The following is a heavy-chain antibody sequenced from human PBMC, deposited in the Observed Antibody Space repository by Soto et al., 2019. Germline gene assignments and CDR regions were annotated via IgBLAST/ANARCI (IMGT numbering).Heavy chain of an antibody. J-gene: IGHJ4*02. Sequence: EVQLVESGGGLVKPGGSLRLSCAASGFTFSSYSMNWLRQAPGKGLEWVSSISSSSSYIYYADSVKGRFTISRDNAKNSLYLQMNSLRAEDTAVYYCASHPRDNSGYWYYFDYWGQGTLVTVSS. V-gene: IGHV3-21*01. CDR2: ISSSSSYI. CDR1: GFTFSSYS. D-gene: IGHD3-22*01. CDR3: ASHPRDNSGYWYYFDY.